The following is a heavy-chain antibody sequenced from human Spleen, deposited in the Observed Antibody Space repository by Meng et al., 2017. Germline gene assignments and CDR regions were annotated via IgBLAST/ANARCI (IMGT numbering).Heavy chain of an antibody. V-gene: IGHV3-73*01. D-gene: IGHD3-10*01. J-gene: IGHJ4*02. CDR3: AKVEYKSGAYYFDH. CDR2: IETKPNNYAT. CDR1: GVTFSGSD. Sequence: GESLKISCAVSGVTFSGSDIHWVRQASGKGLEWVGRIETKPNNYATSYAASVRGRFTISRDDSKNTAYLELNSLKTEDTALYYCAKVEYKSGAYYFDHWGQGTLVTVSS.